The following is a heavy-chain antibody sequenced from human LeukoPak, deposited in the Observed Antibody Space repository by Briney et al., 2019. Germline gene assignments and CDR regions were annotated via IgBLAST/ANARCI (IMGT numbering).Heavy chain of an antibody. Sequence: GGSLRLSCAASGFTFSSYAMTWVRQAPGKGLGWVSAISASGGSTYYADSVKGRFTISRDNSKNTLYVQMNSLRAEDTAVYYCAKGGDLWFGGSNWFDPWGQGTLVTVSS. J-gene: IGHJ5*02. D-gene: IGHD3-10*01. CDR1: GFTFSSYA. CDR3: AKGGDLWFGGSNWFDP. V-gene: IGHV3-23*01. CDR2: ISASGGST.